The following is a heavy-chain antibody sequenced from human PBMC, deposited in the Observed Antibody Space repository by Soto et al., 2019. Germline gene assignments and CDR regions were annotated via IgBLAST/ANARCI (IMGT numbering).Heavy chain of an antibody. CDR3: ASWLVVAATSRGYYYGMDV. D-gene: IGHD2-15*01. CDR1: GGTFSSYA. V-gene: IGHV1-69*01. Sequence: QVQLVQSGAEVKKPGSSVKVSCKASGGTFSSYAISWVRQAPGQGLEWMGGIIPIFGTANYAQKFQGRVTITADESTSTAYMKLSSLRSEDTAVYYCASWLVVAATSRGYYYGMDVWGQGTTVTVSS. J-gene: IGHJ6*02. CDR2: IIPIFGTA.